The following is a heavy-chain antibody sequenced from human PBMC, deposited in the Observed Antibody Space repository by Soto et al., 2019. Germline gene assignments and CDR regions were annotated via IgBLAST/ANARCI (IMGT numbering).Heavy chain of an antibody. V-gene: IGHV3-7*01. J-gene: IGHJ4*02. CDR2: IKDDGSEK. Sequence: EVQLVESGGGLVQPGGPLRLSCAASGFPFSGYGMTWARQPPGKGLEWVAQIKDDGSEKFYVDSVKGRFTISRDNADNLLYLQMNSLRAEDTAVYFCARDGYCSGGRCYRRNDYWGQGTLVIVSS. D-gene: IGHD2-15*01. CDR1: GFPFSGYG. CDR3: ARDGYCSGGRCYRRNDY.